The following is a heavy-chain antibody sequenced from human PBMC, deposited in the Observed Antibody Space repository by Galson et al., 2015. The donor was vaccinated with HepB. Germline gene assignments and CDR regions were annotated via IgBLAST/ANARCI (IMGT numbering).Heavy chain of an antibody. CDR2: ITSTSSRI. CDR1: GFHFSSYS. Sequence: SLRLSCAASGFHFSSYSMNWIRQAPGKGLEWLASITSTSSRIYYADSVKGRLTISRDNAEKSLYLQMSSLRPEDTAVYYCAREKYTRAHDYWGQGTPVTISS. J-gene: IGHJ4*02. D-gene: IGHD6-6*01. V-gene: IGHV3-21*01. CDR3: AREKYTRAHDY.